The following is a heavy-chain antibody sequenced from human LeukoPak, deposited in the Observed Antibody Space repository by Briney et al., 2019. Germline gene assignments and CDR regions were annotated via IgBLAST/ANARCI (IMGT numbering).Heavy chain of an antibody. CDR3: ARGSSRWLQPAPDY. D-gene: IGHD5-24*01. CDR1: GGTFSSYA. J-gene: IGHJ4*02. Sequence: SVKVSCKASGGTFSSYAISWVRQAPGQGLEWMGGIIPIFGTANYAQKFQGRVTITADESTSTAYMELSRLRSDDTAVYYCARGSSRWLQPAPDYWGQGTLVTVSS. V-gene: IGHV1-69*13. CDR2: IIPIFGTA.